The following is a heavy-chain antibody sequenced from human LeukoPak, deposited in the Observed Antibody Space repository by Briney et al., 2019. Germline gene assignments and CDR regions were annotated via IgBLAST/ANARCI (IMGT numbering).Heavy chain of an antibody. D-gene: IGHD2-15*01. V-gene: IGHV3-23*01. CDR2: ISVDGETA. J-gene: IGHJ4*02. CDR3: AKEYYYFDY. CDR1: GFSVSSSG. Sequence: GGSLRLSCTVSGFSVSSSGMSWVRQAPGKGLELISAISVDGETALYADSVKGRFIISRDNSKNTLYLQMNSLRAEDTAVYYCAKEYYYFDYWGQGTLVTVSS.